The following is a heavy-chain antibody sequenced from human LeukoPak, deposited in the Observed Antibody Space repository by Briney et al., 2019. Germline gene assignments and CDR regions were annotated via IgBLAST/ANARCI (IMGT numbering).Heavy chain of an antibody. CDR1: GFTFSSYE. CDR3: ARRGGYCSTTSCLDYYYGMDV. Sequence: GGSLRLSCAASGFTFSSYEMNWVRQAPGKGLEWVSYISSSGSTIYYADSVKGRFTISRDNAKNSLYLQMNSLRAEDTAVYYCARRGGYCSTTSCLDYYYGMDVWGKGTTVTVSS. D-gene: IGHD2-2*01. CDR2: ISSSGSTI. J-gene: IGHJ6*04. V-gene: IGHV3-48*03.